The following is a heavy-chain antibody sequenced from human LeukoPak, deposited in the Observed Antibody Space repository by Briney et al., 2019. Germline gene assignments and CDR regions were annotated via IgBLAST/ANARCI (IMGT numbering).Heavy chain of an antibody. V-gene: IGHV3-7*01. CDR3: ARGQTLTF. CDR2: INQDGSKK. CDR1: GFTFRSYN. J-gene: IGHJ4*02. Sequence: GGSLRLSCAASGFTFRSYNMNWVRQAPGKGLEWVANINQDGSKKFYVDSVKGRFTISRDNAKNALYLQMNSLRAEDTGVYFCARGQTLTFWGQGTLVTVSS.